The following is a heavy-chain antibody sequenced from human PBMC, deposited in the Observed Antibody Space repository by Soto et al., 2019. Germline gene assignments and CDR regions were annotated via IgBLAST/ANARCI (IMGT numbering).Heavy chain of an antibody. CDR2: INHSGST. D-gene: IGHD3-10*01. CDR3: ARGRDYYGSGKAYYYYGMDV. V-gene: IGHV4-34*01. J-gene: IGHJ6*02. Sequence: SAPRSLTCAVYGGYFSGYYWSWVPHPAGKGLEWIGEINHSGSTNYNPSLNRRVTISVDTSNNQFSLKLSSVTDADTAVYYCARGRDYYGSGKAYYYYGMDVWGQGTTV. CDR1: GGYFSGYY.